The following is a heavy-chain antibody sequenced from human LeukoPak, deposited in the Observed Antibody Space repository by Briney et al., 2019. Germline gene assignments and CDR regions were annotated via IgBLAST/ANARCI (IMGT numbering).Heavy chain of an antibody. D-gene: IGHD3-22*01. J-gene: IGHJ4*02. CDR2: IIPIFGTA. V-gene: IGHV1-69*05. CDR1: GGTFSSYA. CDR3: ARTRRYYYDSSGYPFDY. Sequence: GASVKVSCKASGGTFSSYAISWVRQAPGQGLEWMGRIIPIFGTANYAQKFQGRVTITTDESTSTAYMELSSLRSEDTAVYYCARTRRYYYDSSGYPFDYWGQGTLVTVSS.